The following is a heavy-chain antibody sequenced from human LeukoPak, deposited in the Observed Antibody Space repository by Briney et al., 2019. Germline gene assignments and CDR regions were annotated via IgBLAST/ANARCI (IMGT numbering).Heavy chain of an antibody. Sequence: GGSLRLSCAASGFTFSSYAMNWVRQAPGKGLGWVANIKHDESEKNYLDSVKGRFTISRDNAQNSLYLQMNGLRVEDTAVYYCTRRLDDWGQGTLVTVSS. CDR1: GFTFSSYA. CDR3: TRRLDD. V-gene: IGHV3-7*01. D-gene: IGHD3-16*01. CDR2: IKHDESEK. J-gene: IGHJ4*02.